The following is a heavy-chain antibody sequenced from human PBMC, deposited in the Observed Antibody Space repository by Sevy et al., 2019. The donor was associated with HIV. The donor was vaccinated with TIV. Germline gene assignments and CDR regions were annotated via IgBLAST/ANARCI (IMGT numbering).Heavy chain of an antibody. CDR1: GGTFSTSP. D-gene: IGHD3-22*01. CDR2: IIPLFGTT. CDR3: ARTDYYDSSGYFYFDY. V-gene: IGHV1-69*13. Sequence: SVKVSCKASGGTFSTSPINWVRQAPGQGLEWMGGIIPLFGTTKYAQMFQGRVRIIADESTSTAFLEMNNLRSEDTAVYYCARTDYYDSSGYFYFDYWGQGTLVTVSS. J-gene: IGHJ4*02.